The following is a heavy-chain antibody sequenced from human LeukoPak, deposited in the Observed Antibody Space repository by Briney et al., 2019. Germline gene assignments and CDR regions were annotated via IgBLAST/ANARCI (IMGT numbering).Heavy chain of an antibody. CDR1: GFTFSRHD. J-gene: IGHJ3*02. D-gene: IGHD3-22*01. CDR3: ARPYYDSSGYYYWGNAFDI. CDR2: ISYDGSNK. Sequence: GGSLRLSCVASGFTFSRHDMNWVRQAPGKGLEWAAVISYDGSNKYYADSVKGRFTISRDNSKNTLYLQMNSLRAEDTAVYYCARPYYDSSGYYYWGNAFDIWGQGTMVTVSS. V-gene: IGHV3-30*03.